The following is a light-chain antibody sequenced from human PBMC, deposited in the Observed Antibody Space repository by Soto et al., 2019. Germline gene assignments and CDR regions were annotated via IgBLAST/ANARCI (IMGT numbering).Light chain of an antibody. V-gene: IGLV2-14*01. CDR1: SSDIGGYNY. CDR2: DVS. Sequence: QSALTQPASVSGAPGQSITIPCTGTSSDIGGYNYVSWYQQIPGKAPKLMIYDVSNRPSGVSNRFSASKSGNTASLTISGLPAEDWASYYCSSYTSSSTLVVFGGGTKLTVL. J-gene: IGLJ2*01. CDR3: SSYTSSSTLVV.